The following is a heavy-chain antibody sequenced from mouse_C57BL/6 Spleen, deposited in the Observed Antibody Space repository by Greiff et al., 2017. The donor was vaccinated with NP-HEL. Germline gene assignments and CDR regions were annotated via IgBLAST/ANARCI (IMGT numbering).Heavy chain of an antibody. CDR3: ARASNYDY. Sequence: QVHVKQPGAELVRPGPSVKLSCKASGYTFTSYWMCWLKQRPGQGLEWIGMIDPPDSYTKYNQKFKGKATLTVDTSSSTAYMHLSSLTSEDSAVYYCARASNYDYWGQGTTLTVSS. D-gene: IGHD2-5*01. J-gene: IGHJ2*01. CDR2: IDPPDSYT. V-gene: IGHV1-59*01. CDR1: GYTFTSYW.